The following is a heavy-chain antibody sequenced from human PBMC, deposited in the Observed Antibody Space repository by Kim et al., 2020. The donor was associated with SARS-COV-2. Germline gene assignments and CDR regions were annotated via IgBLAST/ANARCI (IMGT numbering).Heavy chain of an antibody. Sequence: SETLSLTCTVSGGSVSSGSYYWSWIRQPPGKGLEWIGYIYYSGSTNYNPSLKSRVTISVDTSKNQFSLKLSSVTAADTAVYYCARDSRSMIMGVYYYYGMDVWGQGTTVTVSS. D-gene: IGHD3-16*01. CDR3: ARDSRSMIMGVYYYYGMDV. J-gene: IGHJ6*02. V-gene: IGHV4-61*01. CDR1: GGSVSSGSYY. CDR2: IYYSGST.